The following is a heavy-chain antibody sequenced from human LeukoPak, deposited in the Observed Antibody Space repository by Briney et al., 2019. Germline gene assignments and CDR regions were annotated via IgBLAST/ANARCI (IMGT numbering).Heavy chain of an antibody. J-gene: IGHJ6*03. D-gene: IGHD2-2*01. CDR1: GGSFSGYY. CDR2: INHSGST. CDR3: ARLMVPAARYYYYYMDV. V-gene: IGHV4-34*01. Sequence: SETLSLTCAVHGGSFSGYYWSWIRQPPGKGLEWIGEINHSGSTNYNPSLKSRVTISVDTSKNQFSLKLSSVTAADTAVYYCARLMVPAARYYYYYMDVWGKGTTVTVSS.